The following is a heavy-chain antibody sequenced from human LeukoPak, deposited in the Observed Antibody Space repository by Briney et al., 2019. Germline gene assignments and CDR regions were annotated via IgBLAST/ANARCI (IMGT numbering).Heavy chain of an antibody. CDR1: GFTFSSYA. D-gene: IGHD3-3*01. J-gene: IGHJ6*03. Sequence: PGGSLRLSCAASGFTFSSYAMSWVRQAPGKGLEWVSAISGGSADYADSVKGRFGISIDNSKNMLYLQMNSLRAEDTAVYYCAKDRSSRYDFWSGSFSHYYYYYMDVWGKGTTVTVSS. V-gene: IGHV3-23*01. CDR2: ISGGSA. CDR3: AKDRSSRYDFWSGSFSHYYYYYMDV.